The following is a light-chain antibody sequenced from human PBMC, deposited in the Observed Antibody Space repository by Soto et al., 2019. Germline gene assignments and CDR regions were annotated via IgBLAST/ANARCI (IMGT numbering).Light chain of an antibody. Sequence: QSVLTQPPSASGSPGQSVTISCTGTSSDVGGYNYVSWYQQCPGRAPKLMIYEVTKRPSGVPDRFSGSKSGNTASLTVSGLPAEDEADYYCSSYAASNNFYFVFGGGTKLTVL. J-gene: IGLJ3*02. CDR2: EVT. V-gene: IGLV2-8*01. CDR1: SSDVGGYNY. CDR3: SSYAASNNFYFV.